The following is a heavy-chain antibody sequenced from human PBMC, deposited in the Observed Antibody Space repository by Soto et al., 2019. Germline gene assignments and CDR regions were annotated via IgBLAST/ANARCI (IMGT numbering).Heavy chain of an antibody. CDR2: MSIGGEKT. D-gene: IGHD1-1*01. J-gene: IGHJ4*02. Sequence: EVQVFESGGGLVQPGGSLRLSCAASGFSFSDYSRAWVRQTPEKGLEWVSGMSIGGEKTFYIDSVKGRFIVSRDSSRDTVYFQMNRLRVEDTAVYYCARWNGYGDLWGQGTLVTVSS. CDR1: GFSFSDYS. CDR3: ARWNGYGDL. V-gene: IGHV3-23*01.